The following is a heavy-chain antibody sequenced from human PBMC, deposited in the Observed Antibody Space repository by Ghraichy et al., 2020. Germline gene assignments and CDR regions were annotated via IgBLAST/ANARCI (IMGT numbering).Heavy chain of an antibody. Sequence: SETLSLTCAVYGGSFSGYYWSWIRQPPGKGLEWIGEINHSGSTNYNPSLKSRVTISVDTSKNQFSLKLSSVTAADTAVYYCARRSYYYGSGSYIGYWGQGTLVTVSS. V-gene: IGHV4-34*01. CDR1: GGSFSGYY. CDR2: INHSGST. CDR3: ARRSYYYGSGSYIGY. D-gene: IGHD3-10*01. J-gene: IGHJ4*02.